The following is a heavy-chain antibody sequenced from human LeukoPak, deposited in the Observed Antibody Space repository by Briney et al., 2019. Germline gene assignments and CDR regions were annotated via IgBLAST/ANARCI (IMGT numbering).Heavy chain of an antibody. CDR3: ARDQGWIAGGIFDY. V-gene: IGHV3-33*01. J-gene: IGHJ4*02. Sequence: GGSLRLSCAASGFTFSSYGMHWVRQAPGKGPEWVAVVWYDGNKKHYVDSVKGRFTISRDNSKNTLYLQMNSLRAEDTAVYYCARDQGWIAGGIFDYWGQGTLVTVSS. CDR2: VWYDGNKK. D-gene: IGHD6-13*01. CDR1: GFTFSSYG.